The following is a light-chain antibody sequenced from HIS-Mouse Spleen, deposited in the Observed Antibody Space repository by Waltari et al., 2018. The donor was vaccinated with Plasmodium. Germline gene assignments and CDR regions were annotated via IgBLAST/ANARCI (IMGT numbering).Light chain of an antibody. Sequence: DIVLTQSPGTLSLSPGERATLSCRASQSVSSSYLAWYQQKPGQAPRLLIYGASSRATGIPDRSSGSGSGTDFTLTISRLEPEDFAVYYCQQYGSSPYTFGQGTKLEIK. V-gene: IGKV3-20*01. CDR1: QSVSSSY. CDR3: QQYGSSPYT. J-gene: IGKJ2*01. CDR2: GAS.